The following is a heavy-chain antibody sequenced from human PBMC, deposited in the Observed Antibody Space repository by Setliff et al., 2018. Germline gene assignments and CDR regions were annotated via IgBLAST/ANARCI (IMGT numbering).Heavy chain of an antibody. Sequence: PSETLSLTCAVYGGSFSGYYWSWIRQPPGKGLEWIGEINHSGSTNYNPSLKSRVTISVDTSKNQFSLKLSSVTAADTAVYYCARRYNFRSGYFDYWGQGTLVTVSS. V-gene: IGHV4-34*01. CDR3: ARRYNFRSGYFDY. J-gene: IGHJ4*02. CDR2: INHSGST. D-gene: IGHD3-3*01. CDR1: GGSFSGYY.